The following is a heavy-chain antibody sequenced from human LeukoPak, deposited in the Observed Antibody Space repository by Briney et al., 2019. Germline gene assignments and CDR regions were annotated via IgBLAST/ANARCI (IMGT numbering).Heavy chain of an antibody. Sequence: GGSLRLSCAASGFSVSSNFMSWVRQAPGKGLEWVSVIYSGGTTYKADSVRGRFTISRDNSKNMLYLQMNSLRRVDTAVYYCARDGYGYHYMAVWGKGTTVTVSS. J-gene: IGHJ6*03. CDR1: GFSVSSNF. D-gene: IGHD5-12*01. CDR2: IYSGGTT. V-gene: IGHV3-53*01. CDR3: ARDGYGYHYMAV.